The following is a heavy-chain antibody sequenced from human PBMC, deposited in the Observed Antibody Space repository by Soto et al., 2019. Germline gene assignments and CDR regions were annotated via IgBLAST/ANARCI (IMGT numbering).Heavy chain of an antibody. CDR2: ISYDGSNK. V-gene: IGHV3-30*18. CDR1: GFTFSSYG. J-gene: IGHJ4*02. D-gene: IGHD6-6*01. CDR3: AKDTQYSSSDYQNDY. Sequence: PGGSLRLSCAASGFTFSSYGMHWVRQAPGKGPEWVAVISYDGSNKYYADSVKGRFTISRDNSKNALYLQMNSLRAEDTAVYYWAKDTQYSSSDYQNDYWGQGTLVTVSS.